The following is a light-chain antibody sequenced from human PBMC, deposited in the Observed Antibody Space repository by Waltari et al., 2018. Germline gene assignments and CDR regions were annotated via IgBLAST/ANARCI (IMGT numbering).Light chain of an antibody. V-gene: IGLV1-44*01. CDR1: GSTIASYT. Sequence: QSLLTQPPSASGPPGQPFTTPSSGTGSTIASYTVHMYQHLPRAAPKLLIYIDNQRPSGVPDRFSGSKFGTSASLAISGLQSEDEADYFCAAWDDSLNGVFFGGGTRLTVL. CDR2: IDN. J-gene: IGLJ2*01. CDR3: AAWDDSLNGVF.